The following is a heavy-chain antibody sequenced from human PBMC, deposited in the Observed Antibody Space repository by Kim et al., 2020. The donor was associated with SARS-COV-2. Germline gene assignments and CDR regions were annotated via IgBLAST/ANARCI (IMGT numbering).Heavy chain of an antibody. CDR3: ARGTRQWLSRHYYYYMDV. V-gene: IGHV4-34*01. CDR2: INHSGST. CDR1: GGSFSGYY. Sequence: SETLSLTCAVYGGSFSGYYWSWIRQPPGKGLEWIWEINHSGSTNYNPSLKSRVTISVDTSKNQFSLMLSSVTAADTAVYYCARGTRQWLSRHYYYYMDV. D-gene: IGHD6-19*01. J-gene: IGHJ6*03.